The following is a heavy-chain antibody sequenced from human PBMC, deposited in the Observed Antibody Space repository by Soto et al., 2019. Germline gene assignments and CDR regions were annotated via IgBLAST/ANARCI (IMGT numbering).Heavy chain of an antibody. V-gene: IGHV2-5*02. D-gene: IGHD4-17*01. CDR2: IYWDDGK. CDR3: AHLTTGGFYFDY. Sequence: QITLKESGPTLVKPTQTLTLTCTFSGFSLRTSGVGVGWIRQPPGKAVEWLGLIYWDDGKRYSPSLKSRLTITKDTSKNQVVLRMTNMDPVDTATSFCAHLTTGGFYFDYWGQGTLVTVSS. J-gene: IGHJ4*02. CDR1: GFSLRTSGVG.